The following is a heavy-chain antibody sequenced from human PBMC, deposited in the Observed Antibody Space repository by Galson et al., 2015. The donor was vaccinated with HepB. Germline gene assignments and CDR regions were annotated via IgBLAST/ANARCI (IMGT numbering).Heavy chain of an antibody. V-gene: IGHV1-69*13. CDR3: ARDQDSYGDTFDY. Sequence: SVKVSCKASGGTFSSYAISWVRQAPGQGLEWMGGIIPIFGTANYAQKFQGRVTITADGSTSTAYMELSSLRSEDTAVYYCARDQDSYGDTFDYWGQGTLVTVSS. D-gene: IGHD5-18*01. CDR1: GGTFSSYA. J-gene: IGHJ4*02. CDR2: IIPIFGTA.